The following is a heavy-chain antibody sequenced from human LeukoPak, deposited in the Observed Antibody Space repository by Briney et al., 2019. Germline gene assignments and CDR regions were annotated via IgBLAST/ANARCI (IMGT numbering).Heavy chain of an antibody. CDR2: IIPIFGTA. V-gene: IGHV1-69*05. CDR1: GGTFSSYA. D-gene: IGHD2-15*01. J-gene: IGHJ5*02. Sequence: ASVKVFCKASGGTFSSYAISWVRQAPGQGLEWMGGIIPIFGTANYAQKFQGRVTITTDESTSTAYMELSSLRSEDTAVYYCASENVAYCSGGSCYWDRFDPWGQGTLVTVSS. CDR3: ASENVAYCSGGSCYWDRFDP.